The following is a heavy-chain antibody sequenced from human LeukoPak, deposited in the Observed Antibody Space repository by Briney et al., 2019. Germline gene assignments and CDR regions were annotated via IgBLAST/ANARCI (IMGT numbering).Heavy chain of an antibody. CDR3: ARGTPRYCSGGSCYPDGNWFDP. CDR2: IYSGGST. V-gene: IGHV3-66*01. CDR1: GFTVSSNY. D-gene: IGHD2-15*01. Sequence: GGSLRLSCAASGFTVSSNYMSWVRQAPGKGLEWVSVIYSGGSTYYADSVKGRFTISRDNSKNTLYLQMNSLRAEDTAVYYCARGTPRYCSGGSCYPDGNWFDPWGQGTLVTVSS. J-gene: IGHJ5*02.